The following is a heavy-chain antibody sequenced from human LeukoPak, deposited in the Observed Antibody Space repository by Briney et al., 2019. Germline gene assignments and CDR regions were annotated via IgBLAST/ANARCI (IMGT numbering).Heavy chain of an antibody. CDR2: IYYSGST. D-gene: IGHD4-17*01. J-gene: IGHJ5*02. V-gene: IGHV4-30-4*01. Sequence: SETLSLTCTVSGGSISSGGYFWSWIRQPPGKGLEWIGYIYYSGSTYYNPSLKSRITISVDTSKNQFSLKLSSVTAADTAVYYCARVIPTDYGDIPNWFDPWGQGTLVTVSS. CDR1: GGSISSGGYF. CDR3: ARVIPTDYGDIPNWFDP.